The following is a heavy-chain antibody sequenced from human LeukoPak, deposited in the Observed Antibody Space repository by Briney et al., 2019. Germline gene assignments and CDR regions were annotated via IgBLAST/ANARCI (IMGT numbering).Heavy chain of an antibody. D-gene: IGHD2-15*01. CDR1: GFTFNSYW. J-gene: IGHJ3*02. V-gene: IGHV3-74*01. CDR2: INSDGSYT. Sequence: GGSLRLSCAASGFTFNSYWFHWVRQAPGKGLVWVSRINSDGSYTIYADSVKGRFTISRDNAKSTVYLQMNSLKAEDTAVYYCARGGYHHGFDIWGQGTMVTVSS. CDR3: ARGGYHHGFDI.